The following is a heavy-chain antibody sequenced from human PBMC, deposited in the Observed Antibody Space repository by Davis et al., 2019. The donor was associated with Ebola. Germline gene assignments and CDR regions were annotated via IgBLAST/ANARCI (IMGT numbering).Heavy chain of an antibody. J-gene: IGHJ4*02. CDR2: IRGSGGST. CDR1: GFTFSSYA. Sequence: GGSLTLSCAASGFTFSSYAMSWVRQAPGTGLEWVSAIRGSGGSTYYVDSVKGRFTISRDNSKNTLYLQMNSLRAEDTAVYYCAKAGGSNGYYYDSSGYYYAPNDYFDYWGQGTLVTVSS. CDR3: AKAGGSNGYYYDSSGYYYAPNDYFDY. D-gene: IGHD3-22*01. V-gene: IGHV3-23*01.